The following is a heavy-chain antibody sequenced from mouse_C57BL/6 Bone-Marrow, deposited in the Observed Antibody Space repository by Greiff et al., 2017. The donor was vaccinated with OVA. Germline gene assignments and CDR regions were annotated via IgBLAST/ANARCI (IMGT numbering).Heavy chain of an antibody. CDR3: ATTGVDY. CDR1: GFTFSSYA. J-gene: IGHJ4*01. CDR2: ISDGGSYT. Sequence: EVHLVESGGGLVKPGGSLKLSCAASGFTFSSYAMSWVRQTPEKRLEWVATISDGGSYTYYPDNVKGRFTISRDNAKNNLYLQMSHLKSEDTAMYYCATTGVDYWGQGTSVTVSS. V-gene: IGHV5-4*01. D-gene: IGHD1-1*01.